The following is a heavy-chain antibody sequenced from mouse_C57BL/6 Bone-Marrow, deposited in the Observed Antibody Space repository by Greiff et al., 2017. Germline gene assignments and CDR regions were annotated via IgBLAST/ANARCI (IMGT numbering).Heavy chain of an antibody. CDR1: GFSLTSYG. J-gene: IGHJ2*01. CDR2: IWSGGST. V-gene: IGHV2-2*01. Sequence: QVQLQQSGPGLVQPSQSLSITCTVSGFSLTSYGVHWVRQSPGKGLEWLGVIWSGGSTDSNAAFISRLSISKDNSKSQVFFKMNSLQADDTAIYYCASPSAGGYWGQGTTLTVSS. CDR3: ASPSAGGY. D-gene: IGHD4-1*01.